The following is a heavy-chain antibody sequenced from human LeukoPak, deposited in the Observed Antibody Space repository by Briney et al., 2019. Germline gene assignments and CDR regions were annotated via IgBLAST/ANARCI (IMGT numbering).Heavy chain of an antibody. CDR1: GFTASSNY. D-gene: IGHD3-10*01. CDR2: SYSGGST. Sequence: GGSLRLSCAASGFTASSNYMSWVRQAPGKGLEWVSVSYSGGSTYYADSVKGRFTISRHNSKNTLYLQMNSLRAEDTAVYYCASNVYYGSGSYYPLYYYYGMDVWGQGTTVTVSS. J-gene: IGHJ6*02. V-gene: IGHV3-53*04. CDR3: ASNVYYGSGSYYPLYYYYGMDV.